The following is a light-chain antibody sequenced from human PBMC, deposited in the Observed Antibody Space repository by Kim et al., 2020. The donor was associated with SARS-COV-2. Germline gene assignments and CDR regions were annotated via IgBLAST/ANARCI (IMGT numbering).Light chain of an antibody. CDR3: QQYYSTLPIT. J-gene: IGKJ5*01. V-gene: IGKV4-1*01. CDR1: QSVLYRSNNKNY. Sequence: TINCKSSQSVLYRSNNKNYLSWYQQKPGQPPKQLIYWASTRESGVPDRFSGSRSGTDFTLTISSLQAEDVAVYYCQQYYSTLPITFGQGTRLDIK. CDR2: WAS.